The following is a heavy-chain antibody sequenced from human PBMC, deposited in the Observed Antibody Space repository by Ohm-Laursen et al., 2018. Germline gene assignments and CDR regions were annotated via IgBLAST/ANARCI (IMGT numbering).Heavy chain of an antibody. CDR1: GFTFSSFG. J-gene: IGHJ3*02. D-gene: IGHD6-19*01. CDR2: MSFGGSNE. V-gene: IGHV3-33*01. CDR3: ARAKVAGTVVGFDI. Sequence: SLRLSCAPSGFTFSSFGLHWVRPAPGKGLEWVAAMSFGGSNEYYADSVKGRFTISRDSSKNTLYLQMNSLRAEDTAVYYCARAKVAGTVVGFDIWGQGTMVTVSS.